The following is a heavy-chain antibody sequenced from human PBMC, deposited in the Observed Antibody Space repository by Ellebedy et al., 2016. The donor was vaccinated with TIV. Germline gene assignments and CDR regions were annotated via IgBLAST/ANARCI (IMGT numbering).Heavy chain of an antibody. D-gene: IGHD2-8*01. CDR2: IVVGSGNT. CDR3: AAALYDHYYYGMDV. J-gene: IGHJ6*02. CDR1: GFTFTSSA. Sequence: AASVKVSCKASGFTFTSSAMQWVRQARGQRLEWIGWIVVGSGNTNYAQKFQERVTITRDMSTSTAYMELSSLRSEDTAVYYCAAALYDHYYYGMDVWGQGTTVTVSS. V-gene: IGHV1-58*02.